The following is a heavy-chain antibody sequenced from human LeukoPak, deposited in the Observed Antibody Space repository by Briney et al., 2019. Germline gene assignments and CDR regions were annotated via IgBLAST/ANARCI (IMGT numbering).Heavy chain of an antibody. D-gene: IGHD3-9*01. Sequence: ASVKVSCKASGYTFTSYYMHWVRQAPGQGLEWMGVINPSGGSTSYAQKFQGRVTMTRDMSTSTVYMELSSLRSEDTAVYYCARSDLRYFDWLPDFDYWGQGTLVTVSS. CDR3: ARSDLRYFDWLPDFDY. J-gene: IGHJ4*02. CDR2: INPSGGST. V-gene: IGHV1-46*01. CDR1: GYTFTSYY.